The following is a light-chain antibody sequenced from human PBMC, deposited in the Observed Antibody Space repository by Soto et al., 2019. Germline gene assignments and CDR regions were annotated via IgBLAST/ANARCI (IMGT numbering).Light chain of an antibody. Sequence: QSVLTQPPSVSAAPGQKVTISCSGGSFNIGDNYVSWYQQLPGTAPTLLIYDNNKRPSGIPDRFSGSKSGTSATLDISGLQTGDEADYYCGSWDTSLSGIIFGGGTKLTVL. CDR2: DNN. J-gene: IGLJ2*01. CDR3: GSWDTSLSGII. V-gene: IGLV1-51*01. CDR1: SFNIGDNY.